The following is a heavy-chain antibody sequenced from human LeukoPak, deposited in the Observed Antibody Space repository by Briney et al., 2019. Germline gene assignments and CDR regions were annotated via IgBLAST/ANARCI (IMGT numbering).Heavy chain of an antibody. D-gene: IGHD2-21*02. J-gene: IGHJ3*02. Sequence: GGSLRLSCAASGFTFSSYWMHWVRQAPGKGLVWVSRINSDGSSTSYADSVKGRFTISRDNAKNSLYLQMNSLRAEDTALYYCAKDTKDYYFYAFDIWGQGTMVTVSS. V-gene: IGHV3-74*01. CDR2: INSDGSST. CDR3: AKDTKDYYFYAFDI. CDR1: GFTFSSYW.